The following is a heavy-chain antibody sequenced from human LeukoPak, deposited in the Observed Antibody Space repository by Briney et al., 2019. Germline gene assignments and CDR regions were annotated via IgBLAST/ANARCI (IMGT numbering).Heavy chain of an antibody. CDR1: GFTFSSYG. CDR3: AKAGWGSYRYAYFDY. D-gene: IGHD3-16*02. J-gene: IGHJ4*02. V-gene: IGHV3-23*01. CDR2: ISGSGGST. Sequence: GGSLRLSCAASGFTFSSYGMSWVRQAPGKGLEWVSAISGSGGSTYYADSVKGRFTISRDNSKNTLYLQMNSLRAEDTAVYYCAKAGWGSYRYAYFDYWGQGTLVTVSS.